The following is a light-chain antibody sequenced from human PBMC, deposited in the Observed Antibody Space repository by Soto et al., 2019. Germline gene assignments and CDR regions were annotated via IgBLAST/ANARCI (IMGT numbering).Light chain of an antibody. Sequence: DFQMTQSPSSLSASVGDRVTITCRATQAIKNFLNWYQQKPGRAPKLLISDASTLQRGVPSRFSRSASATHFTFVISSLQPEDVGTYYCQQSDNLPLTFGQGTRLDIK. CDR2: DAS. CDR3: QQSDNLPLT. CDR1: QAIKNF. V-gene: IGKV1-33*01. J-gene: IGKJ5*01.